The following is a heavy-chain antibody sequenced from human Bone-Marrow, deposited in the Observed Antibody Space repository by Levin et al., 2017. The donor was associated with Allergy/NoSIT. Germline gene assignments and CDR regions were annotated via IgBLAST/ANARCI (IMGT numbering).Heavy chain of an antibody. V-gene: IGHV3-7*01. D-gene: IGHD2-8*01. CDR2: IKHDGSDK. CDR3: ASGGVVYAMGYFYYGMDV. Sequence: ASVKVSCTASGFTFTTYWMTWVRQAPGKGLEWVARIKHDGSDKYYVDSVKGRFTVSRDNAKKSLYLHMNSLGGEDTAVYFCASGGVVYAMGYFYYGMDVWGQGPTVTVS. CDR1: GFTFTTYW. J-gene: IGHJ6*02.